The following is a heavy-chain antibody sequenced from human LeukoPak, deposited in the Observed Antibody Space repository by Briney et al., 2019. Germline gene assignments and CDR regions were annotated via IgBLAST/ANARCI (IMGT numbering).Heavy chain of an antibody. Sequence: GGSLRLSCAASGFTFSRYWMSWVRQAPGKGLEWVANIKEDGGEKYYVDSVEGRFTISRDNAKNSLYLQMNSLRAEDTAVYHCARAPIAAAGTTSNDNWFDPWGQGTLVSVSS. CDR3: ARAPIAAAGTTSNDNWFDP. CDR2: IKEDGGEK. D-gene: IGHD6-13*01. J-gene: IGHJ5*02. CDR1: GFTFSRYW. V-gene: IGHV3-7*05.